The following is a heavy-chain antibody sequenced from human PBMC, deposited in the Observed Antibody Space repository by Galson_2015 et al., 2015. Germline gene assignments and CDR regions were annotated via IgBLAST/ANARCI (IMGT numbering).Heavy chain of an antibody. J-gene: IGHJ6*03. CDR3: AKGSHSNYMDV. Sequence: SLRLSCAASGFTFDDYAMHWVRHAPGKGLEWVSGISWNNNKIGYADSVKGRFTISRDDAKNSLHLQMNSLRAEDTALYYCAKGSHSNYMDVGGKGTTVIVSS. V-gene: IGHV3-9*01. D-gene: IGHD2-15*01. CDR2: ISWNNNKI. CDR1: GFTFDDYA.